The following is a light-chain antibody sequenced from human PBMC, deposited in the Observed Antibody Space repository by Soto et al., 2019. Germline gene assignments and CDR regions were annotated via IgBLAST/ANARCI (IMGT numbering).Light chain of an antibody. V-gene: IGKV1-33*01. Sequence: IQMPHTPSTVFATLGDRVTITCRASQTISSYLNWYQQKPGQAPKLLIHDASRLQTGVPSRFSGSGSGTDFIFTITSLQPDDIATYHCQQYDNLPLTFGGGTKVDI. CDR2: DAS. CDR3: QQYDNLPLT. J-gene: IGKJ4*01. CDR1: QTISSY.